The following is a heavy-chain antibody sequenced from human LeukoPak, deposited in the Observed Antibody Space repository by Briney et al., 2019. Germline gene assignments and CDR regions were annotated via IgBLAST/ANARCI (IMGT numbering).Heavy chain of an antibody. CDR3: AKVYSIAVAGTDLYYFDY. V-gene: IGHV3-23*01. Sequence: GVSLRLSCAASGFTFSSYAMNWVRQAPGKGLEWVSAISGSGGSTYYADSVKGRFAISRDNSKNTLYLQMNSLTAEDTAVYYCAKVYSIAVAGTDLYYFDYWGQGTLVTVPS. CDR2: ISGSGGST. J-gene: IGHJ4*02. D-gene: IGHD6-19*01. CDR1: GFTFSSYA.